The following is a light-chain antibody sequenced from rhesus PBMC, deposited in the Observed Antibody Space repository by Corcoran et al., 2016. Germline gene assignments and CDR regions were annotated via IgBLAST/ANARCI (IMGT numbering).Light chain of an antibody. CDR3: QQGNSNPLT. J-gene: IGKJ4*01. CDR1: QGISSY. CDR2: YAN. V-gene: IGKV1-32*02. Sequence: DIQMSQSPSSLSASVGDRVTITCRASQGISSYLNWYQQKPGKAPKLLIYYANSLASGVPSRLRGSGSGTEFTLTISSLQPEDFATYYCQQGNSNPLTFGGGTKVELK.